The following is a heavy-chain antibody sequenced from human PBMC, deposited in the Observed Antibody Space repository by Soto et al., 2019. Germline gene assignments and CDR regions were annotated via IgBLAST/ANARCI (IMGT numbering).Heavy chain of an antibody. V-gene: IGHV3-74*01. D-gene: IGHD2-2*01. CDR3: TRGPRSSSTGTAAS. Sequence: GGPVRLSCAASGFSFSMSWMHWVRQVPGKGPEWVSRINDDGISTNYADSVKGRFTISRDNAKNTLYLQMNALRVEDTAVYYFTRGPRSSSTGTAASWGQGTLGTGS. CDR1: GFSFSMSW. J-gene: IGHJ5*02. CDR2: INDDGIST.